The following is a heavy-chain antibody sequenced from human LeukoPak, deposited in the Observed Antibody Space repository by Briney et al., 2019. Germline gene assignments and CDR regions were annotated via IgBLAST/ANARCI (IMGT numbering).Heavy chain of an antibody. Sequence: PGGSLRLSCAASGFTFSSYWMHWVRQAPGKGLVWVSRINSDGSSTSYADSVKGRFTISRDNAKNTLYLQMNSLRAEDTAVSYCARGARSSLFDYWGQGTLVTVSS. D-gene: IGHD6-13*01. CDR2: INSDGSST. J-gene: IGHJ4*02. CDR3: ARGARSSLFDY. V-gene: IGHV3-74*01. CDR1: GFTFSSYW.